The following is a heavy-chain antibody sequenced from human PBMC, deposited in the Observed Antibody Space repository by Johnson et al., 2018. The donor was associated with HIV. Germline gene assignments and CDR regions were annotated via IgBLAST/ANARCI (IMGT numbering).Heavy chain of an antibody. V-gene: IGHV3-9*01. CDR2: ISWNSGSI. CDR3: ARDPSLDAFDI. J-gene: IGHJ3*02. CDR1: GFTFDDYA. Sequence: VQLVESGGGLVQPGRSLRLSCAASGFTFDDYAMHWVRQAPGKGLEWVSGISWNSGSIGYADSVKGRFTISRDNAKNSLYLQMNSLRAEDKAVYFCARDPSLDAFDIWGQGTMVTVAS.